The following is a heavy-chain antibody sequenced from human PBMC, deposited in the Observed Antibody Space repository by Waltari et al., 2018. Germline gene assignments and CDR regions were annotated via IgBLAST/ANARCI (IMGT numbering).Heavy chain of an antibody. D-gene: IGHD3-10*02. Sequence: QVQLVQSGAVVKKPGSSVKVSCKASGGTFSSYAISWVRQAPGQGLEWMGGSIPIVVTANNAQKCQGRVTITADESTSTAYMELSSLRSEDTAVYYCARGFVRGVTPTGGDVWGQGTTVTVSS. CDR3: ARGFVRGVTPTGGDV. CDR1: GGTFSSYA. CDR2: SIPIVVTA. J-gene: IGHJ6*02. V-gene: IGHV1-69*12.